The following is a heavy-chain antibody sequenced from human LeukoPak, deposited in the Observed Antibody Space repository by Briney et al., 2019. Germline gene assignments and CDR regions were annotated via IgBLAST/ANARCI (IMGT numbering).Heavy chain of an antibody. CDR3: AKDPTDYYDFWSGYSNPPYYFDY. J-gene: IGHJ4*02. Sequence: GGSLRLSCAASGFTFSSYWMNWVRQAPGKGLEWVSAISGSGGSTYYADSVKGRFTISRDNSKNTLYLQMNSLRAEDTAVYYCAKDPTDYYDFWSGYSNPPYYFDYWGQGTLVTVSS. D-gene: IGHD3-3*01. CDR2: ISGSGGST. CDR1: GFTFSSYW. V-gene: IGHV3-23*01.